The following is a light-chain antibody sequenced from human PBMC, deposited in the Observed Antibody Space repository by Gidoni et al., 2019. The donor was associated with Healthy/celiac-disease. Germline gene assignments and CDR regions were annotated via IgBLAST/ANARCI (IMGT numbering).Light chain of an antibody. V-gene: IGLV2-11*01. Sequence: RSVSGTPGQSVTISCTGTSSDVGGYNYVSWYQQHPGNAPKLMIYDVSKRPSGVPDRFSGSKSGNTASLTISDHEAAYYCCSYAGSLVFGGGTKRTV. J-gene: IGLJ2*01. CDR3: CSYAGSLV. CDR1: SSDVGGYNY. CDR2: DVS.